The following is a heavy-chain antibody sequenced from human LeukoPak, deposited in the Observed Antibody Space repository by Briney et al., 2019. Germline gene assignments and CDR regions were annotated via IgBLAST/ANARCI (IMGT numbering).Heavy chain of an antibody. Sequence: GGSLRLSCAASGLTFSSFWMAWVRQAPGKGLEWVANIKHDGSDKYYVDSVKGRFTISSDNAKNSLYLQINSLRAEDTAVYYCATSGAARADFHSWGPGTLVTVSS. V-gene: IGHV3-7*05. D-gene: IGHD3-10*01. J-gene: IGHJ4*02. CDR1: GLTFSSFW. CDR2: IKHDGSDK. CDR3: ATSGAARADFHS.